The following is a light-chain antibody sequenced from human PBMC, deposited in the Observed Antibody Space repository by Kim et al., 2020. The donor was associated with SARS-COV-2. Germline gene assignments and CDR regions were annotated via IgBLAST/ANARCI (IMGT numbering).Light chain of an antibody. V-gene: IGKV1-39*01. CDR2: VAS. CDR3: QQSYSRPYT. J-gene: IGKJ2*01. CDR1: QSIGSY. Sequence: DIQMTQSPSSLSASVGDRVTITCRASQSIGSYLHWYQQKPGKAPNLLIYVASTLQSGVPSRFSGTGSGTDFTLTISSLQPEDFATYYCQQSYSRPYTFGQGTKLEI.